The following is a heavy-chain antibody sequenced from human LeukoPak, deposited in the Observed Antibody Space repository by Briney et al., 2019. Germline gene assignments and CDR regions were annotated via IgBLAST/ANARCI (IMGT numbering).Heavy chain of an antibody. J-gene: IGHJ4*02. V-gene: IGHV3-30*18. D-gene: IGHD3-10*01. CDR2: ISHDGSNK. CDR3: AKLRGYYGSGQQITLDY. CDR1: GLTLSSYG. Sequence: GRSLRLSCAASGLTLSSYGMHWVRQAPGKGLEWVAVISHDGSNKYYADSVKGRFTISRDNAKNTLYPQMDSLSVEDTAVYYCAKLRGYYGSGQQITLDYWGQGTLVTVSS.